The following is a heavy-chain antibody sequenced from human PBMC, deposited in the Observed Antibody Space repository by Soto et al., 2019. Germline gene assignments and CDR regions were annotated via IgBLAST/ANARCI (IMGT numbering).Heavy chain of an antibody. V-gene: IGHV6-1*01. CDR3: ARGLWSGYYSNWFDP. Sequence: SQTLSLTCAISGDTVSSNSAAWNWIRQSPSRGLEWLGRTYYRSKWYNDYAVSVKSRITINPDTSKNQFSLQLNSVTPEDTAVYYCARGLWSGYYSNWFDPWCQGTLVTVSS. CDR2: TYYRSKWYN. CDR1: GDTVSSNSAA. D-gene: IGHD3-3*01. J-gene: IGHJ5*02.